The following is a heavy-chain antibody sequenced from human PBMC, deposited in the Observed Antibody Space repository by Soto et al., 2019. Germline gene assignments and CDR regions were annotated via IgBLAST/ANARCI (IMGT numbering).Heavy chain of an antibody. V-gene: IGHV1-69*06. J-gene: IGHJ4*02. Sequence: QVQLVQSGAEVKKPGSSVKVSCKASGGTFSSYAISWVRQAPGQGLEWMGGIIPILGTPSYPQRFQDRVTITADKSTSTAYMELSSLRSEDTAVYYCARERSRYDRSGYYRPDYWGQGTLVTVSS. CDR1: GGTFSSYA. CDR2: IIPILGTP. D-gene: IGHD3-22*01. CDR3: ARERSRYDRSGYYRPDY.